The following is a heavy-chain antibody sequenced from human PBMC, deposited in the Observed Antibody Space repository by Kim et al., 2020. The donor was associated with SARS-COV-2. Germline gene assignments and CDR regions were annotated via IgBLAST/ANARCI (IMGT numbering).Heavy chain of an antibody. CDR1: GFTFSSYS. V-gene: IGHV3-21*01. D-gene: IGHD5-12*01. J-gene: IGHJ4*02. CDR2: ISSSSSYI. Sequence: GGSLRLSCAASGFTFSSYSMNWVRQAPGKGLEWVSSISSSSSYIYYADSVKGRFTISRDNAKNSLYLQMNSLRAEDTAVYYCARDAPAPYRGYSGYYYFDYWGQGTLVTVSS. CDR3: ARDAPAPYRGYSGYYYFDY.